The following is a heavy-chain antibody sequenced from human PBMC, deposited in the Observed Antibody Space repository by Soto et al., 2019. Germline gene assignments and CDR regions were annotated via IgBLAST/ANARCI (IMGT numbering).Heavy chain of an antibody. Sequence: QVQLVQSGPEVKMPGASVRVSCKASGYMFTTSGIAWVRQAPGQAPEWVGSISPNNGNTHFAQKFQGRVTMTTDTSTYFVYMDLRSLRSDDTAVYYCAREDCFGATCYIGVYWGLGTLVTVSS. V-gene: IGHV1-18*01. CDR1: GYMFTTSG. CDR3: AREDCFGATCYIGVY. D-gene: IGHD2-15*01. J-gene: IGHJ4*02. CDR2: ISPNNGNT.